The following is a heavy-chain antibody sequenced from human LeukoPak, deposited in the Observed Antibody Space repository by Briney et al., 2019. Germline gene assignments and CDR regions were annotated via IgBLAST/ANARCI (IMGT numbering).Heavy chain of an antibody. D-gene: IGHD4-11*01. CDR3: ATGGNFYYSH. V-gene: IGHV3-33*01. Sequence: GGSLRLSCAASGFPFSGYGMHWVRQAPGKGLEWVAVACGDGSSQYYADSVKGRFSISKDISKSTLSLQMNSLRAEDTAVYSCATGGNFYYSHWGQGTLVTVSS. CDR2: ACGDGSSQ. CDR1: GFPFSGYG. J-gene: IGHJ1*01.